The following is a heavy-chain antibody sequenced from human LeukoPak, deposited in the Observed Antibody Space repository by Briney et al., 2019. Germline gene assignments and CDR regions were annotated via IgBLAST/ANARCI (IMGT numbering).Heavy chain of an antibody. CDR2: ISSNGGST. Sequence: GGSLRLSCSASGFTFSSYAMHWVRQAPGKGLEYVSAISSNGGSTYYADSVKGRFTISRDNSKNTLYLQMSSLRAEDTAVYYCVKDQGYCSGGSCPQFDYWGQGTLVTVSP. CDR3: VKDQGYCSGGSCPQFDY. CDR1: GFTFSSYA. V-gene: IGHV3-64D*06. D-gene: IGHD2-15*01. J-gene: IGHJ4*02.